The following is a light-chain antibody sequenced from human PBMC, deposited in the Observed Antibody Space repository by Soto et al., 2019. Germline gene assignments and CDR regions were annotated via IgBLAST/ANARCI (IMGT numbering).Light chain of an antibody. CDR3: IQRRHYPYT. CDR1: QSLLDSDDGNTY. CDR2: MVS. J-gene: IGKJ2*01. Sequence: DVVVTQTPLSLPVTPGEPASISCRSSQSLLDSDDGNTYLDWYLHKPGQSPQLQIYMVSYRASGVPDRFSGSGSGTDFTLQISRVDAGDVGLYYCIQRRHYPYTFGQGTKLDIK. V-gene: IGKV2-40*01.